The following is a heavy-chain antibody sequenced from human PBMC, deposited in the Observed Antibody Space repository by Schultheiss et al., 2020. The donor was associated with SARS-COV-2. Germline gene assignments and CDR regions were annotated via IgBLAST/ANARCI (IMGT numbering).Heavy chain of an antibody. V-gene: IGHV3-48*04. CDR2: ISSSSSTI. J-gene: IGHJ4*02. D-gene: IGHD2-2*01. CDR3: AKGRVLPADQPHYFES. CDR1: GFTFSSYA. Sequence: GGSLRLSCEASGFTFSSYAMSWVRQAPGKGLEWVSYISSSSSTIYYADSVKGRFTISRDNAKNSLYLQMNSLKAEDTAIYYCAKGRVLPADQPHYFESWGQGTLVTVSS.